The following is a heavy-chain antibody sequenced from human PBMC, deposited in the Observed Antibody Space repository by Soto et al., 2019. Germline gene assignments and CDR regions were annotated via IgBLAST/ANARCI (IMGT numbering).Heavy chain of an antibody. J-gene: IGHJ5*02. V-gene: IGHV3-23*01. CDR1: GFTFSSYA. D-gene: IGHD2-15*01. CDR2: ISAGGGGT. Sequence: DVQLLESGGGLVQPGGSLGLSCAASGFTFSSYALSWVRQAPGKGLEWVSSISAGGGGTYYADSVKGRFAISRDNSKNTPYLQMNSLRAEDTAIYYCANEGRDCNGGKCRSWFDPWCQGTLVTVSA. CDR3: ANEGRDCNGGKCRSWFDP.